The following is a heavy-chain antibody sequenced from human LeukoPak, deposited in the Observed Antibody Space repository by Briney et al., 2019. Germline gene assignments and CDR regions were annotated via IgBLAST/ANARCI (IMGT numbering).Heavy chain of an antibody. Sequence: GGSLRLSCAASGFTFSSYAMHWVRQAPGKGLEWVAVISYDGSNKYYADSVKGRFTISRDNSKNTLYLQMNSLRAEDTAVYYCASSLGIAAAGTVYWGQGTLVTVSS. D-gene: IGHD6-13*01. CDR3: ASSLGIAAAGTVY. CDR1: GFTFSSYA. CDR2: ISYDGSNK. J-gene: IGHJ4*02. V-gene: IGHV3-30*04.